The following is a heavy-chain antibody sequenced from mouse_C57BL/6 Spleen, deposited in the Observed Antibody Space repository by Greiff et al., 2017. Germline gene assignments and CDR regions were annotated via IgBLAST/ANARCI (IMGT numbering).Heavy chain of an antibody. CDR3: ASGCNCVLYDAMDY. Sequence: QVQLQQPGAELVRPGSSVKLSCKASGYTFTSYWMPWVQQRPIQGLEWIGNIDPSDSDTHYNQKFKDKATLTVDKSSSTAYMQLSSLTSEDSAVEYCASGCNCVLYDAMDYWGQGTSVTVSA. CDR1: GYTFTSYW. J-gene: IGHJ4*01. CDR2: IDPSDSDT. D-gene: IGHD2-1*01. V-gene: IGHV1-52*01.